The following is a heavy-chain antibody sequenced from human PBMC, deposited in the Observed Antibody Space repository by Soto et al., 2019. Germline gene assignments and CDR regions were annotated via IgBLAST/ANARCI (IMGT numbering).Heavy chain of an antibody. J-gene: IGHJ4*02. D-gene: IGHD2-2*01. CDR2: TNTDGSST. Sequence: EVQLVESVGGLVQPGGSLRLSCAASGFTFSTYWMHWVRQAPGKGLVWVSRTNTDGSSTTYADSVEGRFTISRDNAKNTLYLQMNSLRAEDTAVYYCARGTRVIPAESDFDYWGQGTLVTVSS. V-gene: IGHV3-74*01. CDR1: GFTFSTYW. CDR3: ARGTRVIPAESDFDY.